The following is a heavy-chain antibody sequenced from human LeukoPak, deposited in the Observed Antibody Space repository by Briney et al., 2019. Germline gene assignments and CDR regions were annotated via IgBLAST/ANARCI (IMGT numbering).Heavy chain of an antibody. V-gene: IGHV3-21*01. CDR3: ARGGYDRSGYSFDY. Sequence: PGGSLRLSCAASGFTFSSYSMNWVRQAPGKGLEWVSSISSSSSDIYYADSVKGRFTISRDNAKNSLYLQMNSLSAEDTAVYYCARGGYDRSGYSFDYWGQGNLVTVSS. J-gene: IGHJ4*02. CDR2: ISSSSSDI. D-gene: IGHD3-22*01. CDR1: GFTFSSYS.